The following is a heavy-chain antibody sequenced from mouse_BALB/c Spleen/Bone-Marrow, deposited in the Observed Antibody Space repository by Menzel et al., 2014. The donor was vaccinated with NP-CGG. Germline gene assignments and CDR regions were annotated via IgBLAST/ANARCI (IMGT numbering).Heavy chain of an antibody. J-gene: IGHJ4*01. CDR2: IWSDGNP. Sequence: QVQLQQSGPGLVAPSQSLSITCTASGFSLTNYGVHWVRQPPGKGLEWLVVIWSDGNPTYNSALKSRLSISKDNSKSQVFLKMNSLQTDDTAMYYCARNPYGNYAMDYWGQGTSVTVSS. CDR1: GFSLTNYG. V-gene: IGHV2-6*02. CDR3: ARNPYGNYAMDY. D-gene: IGHD2-10*02.